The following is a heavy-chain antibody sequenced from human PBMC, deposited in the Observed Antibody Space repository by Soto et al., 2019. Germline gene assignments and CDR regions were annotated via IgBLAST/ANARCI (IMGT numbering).Heavy chain of an antibody. V-gene: IGHV4-59*01. CDR2: IYYSGST. J-gene: IGHJ4*02. Sequence: SETLSLTCTVSGGSISGYYWSWIRQPPGKGLDWIGFIYYSGSTTYNPSLKSRVTISLDTSKNQFSLKLRSVTAADTAVYYCARDGASSRGWGQGTRVTVDS. CDR1: GGSISGYY. CDR3: ARDGASSRG. D-gene: IGHD6-13*01.